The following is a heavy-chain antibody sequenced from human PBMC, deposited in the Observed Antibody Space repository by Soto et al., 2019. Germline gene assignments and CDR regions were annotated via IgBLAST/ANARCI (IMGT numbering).Heavy chain of an antibody. CDR2: ISAYNGDT. CDR1: GYTFTSHG. Sequence: QVLLVQSGAEVKKPGASVKVSCKASGYTFTSHGISWVRQAPGQGLEWMGWISAYNGDTNYAQKLQGRVTLTTDTSTSTAYMEVRSLRSEDTAVYLCARMVRGSNIDYYHYMDVWGKGTTVTVSS. V-gene: IGHV1-18*01. D-gene: IGHD3-10*01. J-gene: IGHJ6*03. CDR3: ARMVRGSNIDYYHYMDV.